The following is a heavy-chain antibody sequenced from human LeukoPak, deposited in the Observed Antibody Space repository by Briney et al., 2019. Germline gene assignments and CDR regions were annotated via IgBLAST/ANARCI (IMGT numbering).Heavy chain of an antibody. CDR3: AKDGFGYYDSSGYYDVRSGIDY. CDR1: GFTFSSYG. CDR2: IRYDGSNK. V-gene: IGHV3-30*02. J-gene: IGHJ4*02. Sequence: GGSLRLSCAASGFTFSSYGMHWVRQAPGKGLEWVAFIRYDGSNKYYADSVKGRFTISRDNSKNTLYLQMNSLRAEDTAVYYCAKDGFGYYDSSGYYDVRSGIDYWGQGTLVTVSS. D-gene: IGHD3-22*01.